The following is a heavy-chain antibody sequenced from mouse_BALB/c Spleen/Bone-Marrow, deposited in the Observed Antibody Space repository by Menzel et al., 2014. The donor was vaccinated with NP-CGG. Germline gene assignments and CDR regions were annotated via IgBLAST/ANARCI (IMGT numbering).Heavy chain of an antibody. J-gene: IGHJ2*01. V-gene: IGHV1-19*01. CDR3: ARGIYYGNYFDY. D-gene: IGHD2-1*01. Sequence: VQLQQSGPELVKPGASVKMSCKASGYTFTDYYMDWVKQSHGESFEWIGRVNPYNGGTSYNQKFKGKATLTVDKSSSTAYMELNSLTSEDSAVCHCARGIYYGNYFDYWGQGTTLTVSS. CDR1: GYTFTDYY. CDR2: VNPYNGGT.